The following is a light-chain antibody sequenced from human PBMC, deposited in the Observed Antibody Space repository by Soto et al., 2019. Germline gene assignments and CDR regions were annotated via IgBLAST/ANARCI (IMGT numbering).Light chain of an antibody. CDR3: LQLTRYPLT. Sequence: DIQLTQSPSFLSASVGDRVTITCRASQPISNYLAWYQQRPGEAPKLLIYSASTLQSGVPSRFSGSDSGSWTEFRLTISALQPEDFATYYCLQLTRYPLTFGGGTNVEI. V-gene: IGKV1-9*01. CDR2: SAS. CDR1: QPISNY. J-gene: IGKJ4*01.